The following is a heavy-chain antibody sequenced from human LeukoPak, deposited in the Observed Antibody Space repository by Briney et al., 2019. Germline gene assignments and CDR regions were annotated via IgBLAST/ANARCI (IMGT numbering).Heavy chain of an antibody. D-gene: IGHD3-9*01. V-gene: IGHV1-69*01. Sequence: GSSVKVSCKASGGTFSSYAISWVRQAPGQGLEWMGGIIPIFGTANYAQKFQGRVTITADESTSTAYMELSSLRSEDTAVYYCARDEPYTIFAAGGYFDYWGQGTLVTVSS. J-gene: IGHJ4*02. CDR3: ARDEPYTIFAAGGYFDY. CDR2: IIPIFGTA. CDR1: GGTFSSYA.